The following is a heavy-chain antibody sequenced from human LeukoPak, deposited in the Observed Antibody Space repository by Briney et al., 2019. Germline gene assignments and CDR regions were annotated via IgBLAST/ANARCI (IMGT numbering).Heavy chain of an antibody. CDR3: ARIDPLGFFDQ. CDR1: GGFNSRYY. Sequence: PSETLSLACSASGGFNSRYYWSWVRQPLGKGLEWLGHIFYSGHSNYNASLTSRIRMSVDTSKARFSLELASVIAADTAVYYCARIDPLGFFDQWGPGILVTVSS. V-gene: IGHV4-59*12. D-gene: IGHD6-25*01. J-gene: IGHJ4*02. CDR2: IFYSGHS.